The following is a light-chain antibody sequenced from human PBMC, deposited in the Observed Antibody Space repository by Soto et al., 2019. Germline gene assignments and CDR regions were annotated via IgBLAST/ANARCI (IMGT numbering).Light chain of an antibody. CDR2: GVT. V-gene: IGLV2-14*01. CDR3: SSYTSSTTLSVV. Sequence: QSALTQPASVSGSPGQSITISCTGTSSDVGGYNYVSWYQQHPGKAPKLMIYGVTNRPSGVSNRFSGSKSGNTASLTISGLQAEDEGDYYCSSYTSSTTLSVVFGEGTKLTVL. J-gene: IGLJ2*01. CDR1: SSDVGGYNY.